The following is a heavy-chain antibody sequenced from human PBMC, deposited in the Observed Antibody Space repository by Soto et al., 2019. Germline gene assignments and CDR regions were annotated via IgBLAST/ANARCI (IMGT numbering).Heavy chain of an antibody. CDR1: GGSISSGGYY. J-gene: IGHJ4*02. CDR2: IYYSGYT. CDR3: ARSDCTNGIGDFFEY. D-gene: IGHD2-8*01. V-gene: IGHV4-31*03. Sequence: QVQLQESGPGLVKPSQTLSLTCTVSGGSISSGGYYWSWIRQHPGKGLEWIGYIYYSGYTYYNPSLNSRMTISVDTSKNHFSLKVTSVTAADTALYYCARSDCTNGIGDFFEYWGQGNLVTVSS.